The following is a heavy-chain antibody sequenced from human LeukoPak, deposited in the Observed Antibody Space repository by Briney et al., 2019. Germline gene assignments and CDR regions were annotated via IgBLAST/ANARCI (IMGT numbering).Heavy chain of an antibody. V-gene: IGHV4-31*03. D-gene: IGHD2-8*01. CDR2: IYYGGST. J-gene: IGHJ4*02. CDR3: ARADGVVRGYYSDY. CDR1: GASISSGGYY. Sequence: SETLSLTCTVSGASISSGGYYWSWIRQHPGKGLEWIGYIYYGGSTYYNPSLKSRITISVDTSKNQFSLELTSVTAADTAVYYCARADGVVRGYYSDYWGQGIMVTVSS.